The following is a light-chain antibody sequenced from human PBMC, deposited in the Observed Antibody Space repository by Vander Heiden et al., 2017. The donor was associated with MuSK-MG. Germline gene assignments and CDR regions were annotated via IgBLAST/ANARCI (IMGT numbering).Light chain of an antibody. J-gene: IGKJ1*01. CDR2: AAS. V-gene: IGKV1-39*01. CDR1: QTISNF. CDR3: QQNDDSVSWT. Sequence: DIQMTQSPSSLSASVGDRVNITCRASQTISNFLHWYQHKPGKAPKLLIYAASNLQSGVPSRFSGSGYGTDFTLTISSRRPEDFAAYYCQQNDDSVSWTFGQGTKVEIK.